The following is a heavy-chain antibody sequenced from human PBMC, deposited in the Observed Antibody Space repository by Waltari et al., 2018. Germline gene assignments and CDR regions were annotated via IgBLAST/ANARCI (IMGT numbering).Heavy chain of an antibody. Sequence: QVRLVQSGAEVKKPGASVKVACKTSGYTFTAYFMHWVRQSPGQGLEWMGWLNANGGGGKVAEKFQGRVTITRDTSITTASMELSSLTYDDTAVYYCAKVSADGYPEYWGQGTLVAVSS. CDR2: LNANGGGG. V-gene: IGHV1-2*02. D-gene: IGHD5-12*01. CDR3: AKVSADGYPEY. CDR1: GYTFTAYF. J-gene: IGHJ4*02.